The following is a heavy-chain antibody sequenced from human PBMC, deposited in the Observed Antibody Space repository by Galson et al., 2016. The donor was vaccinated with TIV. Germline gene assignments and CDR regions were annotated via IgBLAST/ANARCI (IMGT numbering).Heavy chain of an antibody. D-gene: IGHD3-22*01. CDR3: AKMDSSGFDYVRRFDF. CDR2: ISAGGGRT. CDR1: GFTFSSFA. Sequence: LRLSCAASGFTFSSFAMSWVRQAPGKGLEWVSRISAGGGRTNYADSVKGRFTISRDNPKNTLYLQMSSLRADDTAVYFCAKMDSSGFDYVRRFDFWGQGTLAIVSS. V-gene: IGHV3-23*01. J-gene: IGHJ4*02.